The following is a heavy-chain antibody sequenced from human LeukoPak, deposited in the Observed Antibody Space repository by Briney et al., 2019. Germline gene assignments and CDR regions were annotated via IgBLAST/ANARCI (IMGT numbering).Heavy chain of an antibody. CDR2: ISYDGSNK. CDR3: AKDQHYYDISGSSHLDY. J-gene: IGHJ4*02. V-gene: IGHV3-30-3*02. CDR1: GFTFSSYA. Sequence: PGGSLRLSCAASGFTFSSYAMHWVRQAPGKGLEWVAVISYDGSNKYYADSVKGRFTISRDNSKNTLYLQMNSLRPEDTALYYCAKDQHYYDISGSSHLDYWGQGTLVTVSS. D-gene: IGHD3-22*01.